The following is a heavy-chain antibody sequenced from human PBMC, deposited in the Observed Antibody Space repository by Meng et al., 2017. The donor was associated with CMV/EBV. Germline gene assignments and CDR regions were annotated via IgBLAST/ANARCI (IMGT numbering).Heavy chain of an antibody. CDR1: GFTFSSYA. J-gene: IGHJ6*02. CDR2: ISYDGSNK. V-gene: IGHV3-30-3*01. Sequence: GGSLRLSCAASGFTFSSYAMHWVRQAPGKGLEWVAVISYDGSNKYYADSVKGRFTISRDNSKNTLYLQMNSLRAEDTAVYYCATSITMVRGVNYYYYYDMDVWGQGTTVTVSS. CDR3: ATSITMVRGVNYYYYYDMDV. D-gene: IGHD3-10*01.